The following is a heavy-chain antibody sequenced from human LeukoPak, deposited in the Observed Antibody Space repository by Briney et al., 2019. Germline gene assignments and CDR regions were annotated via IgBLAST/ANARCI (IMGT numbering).Heavy chain of an antibody. V-gene: IGHV4-34*01. D-gene: IGHD5-18*01. Sequence: PSETLSLTCAVYGGSFSGYYWSWIRQPPGKGLEWIGEINHSGSTNYNPSLKSRVTISVDTSKNQFSLKLSSVTAADTAVYYCARASRGYSYGPSPTKNWFDPWGQGTLVTVSS. CDR1: GGSFSGYY. J-gene: IGHJ5*02. CDR2: INHSGST. CDR3: ARASRGYSYGPSPTKNWFDP.